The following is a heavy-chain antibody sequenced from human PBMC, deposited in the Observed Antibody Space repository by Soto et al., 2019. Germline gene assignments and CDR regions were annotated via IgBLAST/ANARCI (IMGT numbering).Heavy chain of an antibody. Sequence: QVQLVQSGAAVKKPGASVKVSCKASGYTFTSYGISWVRQAPGQGLEWMGWISAYNGNTNYAQKLQGRVTMTTDTSTSTAYMELRSLRSDDTAVYYCARDSIRFLEWLQNDAFDIWGQGTMVTVSS. CDR1: GYTFTSYG. CDR3: ARDSIRFLEWLQNDAFDI. J-gene: IGHJ3*02. D-gene: IGHD3-3*01. V-gene: IGHV1-18*01. CDR2: ISAYNGNT.